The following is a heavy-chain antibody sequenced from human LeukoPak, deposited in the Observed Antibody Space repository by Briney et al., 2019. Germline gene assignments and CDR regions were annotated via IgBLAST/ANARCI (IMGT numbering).Heavy chain of an antibody. D-gene: IGHD1-26*01. Sequence: SSETLSLTCTASGGSISSSSYYWGWIRQPPGKGLEWIGSIYHSGSTYYNPSLKSRVTISVDTSKNQFSLKLSSVTAADTAVYYCARAGKELDLDYWGQGTLVTVSS. CDR1: GGSISSSSYY. CDR3: ARAGKELDLDY. V-gene: IGHV4-39*07. CDR2: IYHSGST. J-gene: IGHJ4*02.